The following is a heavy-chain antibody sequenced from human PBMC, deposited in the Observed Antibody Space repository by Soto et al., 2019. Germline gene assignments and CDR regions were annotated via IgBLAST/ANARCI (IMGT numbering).Heavy chain of an antibody. CDR3: ARRGNRYYSSGDNWFDP. CDR2: INHSGST. V-gene: IGHV4-34*01. D-gene: IGHD6-19*01. CDR1: GGSFSGYY. Sequence: QVQLQQWGAGLLKPSETLSLTCAVYGGSFSGYYWSWIRQPPGKGLEWIGEINHSGSTNYNPSLKSRVTISVDTSKNQFSLKLSSVTAADTAVYYCARRGNRYYSSGDNWFDPWGQGTLVTVSS. J-gene: IGHJ5*02.